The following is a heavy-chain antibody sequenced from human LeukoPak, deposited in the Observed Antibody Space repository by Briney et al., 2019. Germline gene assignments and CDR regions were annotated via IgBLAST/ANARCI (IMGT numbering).Heavy chain of an antibody. Sequence: GGSLRLSCAASGFTFSTYAMNWVRQAPGKGLEWVSSISITSTHIYYAGSVKGRFTISRDNAKNSLNLQMNSLRAEDTAVYYCARGDDLLQRNGALDIWGQGTMVSVSS. CDR2: ISITSTHI. CDR1: GFTFSTYA. J-gene: IGHJ3*02. CDR3: ARGDDLLQRNGALDI. V-gene: IGHV3-21*01. D-gene: IGHD3-22*01.